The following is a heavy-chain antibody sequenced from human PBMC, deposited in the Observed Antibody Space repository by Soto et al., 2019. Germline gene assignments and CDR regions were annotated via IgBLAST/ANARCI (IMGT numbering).Heavy chain of an antibody. CDR2: ISSSSSYI. CDR3: ARDTPRKRRSGYDYGKYYFDY. D-gene: IGHD5-12*01. V-gene: IGHV3-21*01. CDR1: GFTFSSYS. J-gene: IGHJ4*02. Sequence: PGGSLRLSCAASGFTFSSYSMNWVRQAPGKGLEWVSSISSSSSYIYYADSVKGRFTISRDNAKNSLYLQMNSLRAEDTAVYYCARDTPRKRRSGYDYGKYYFDYWGQGTLVTVS.